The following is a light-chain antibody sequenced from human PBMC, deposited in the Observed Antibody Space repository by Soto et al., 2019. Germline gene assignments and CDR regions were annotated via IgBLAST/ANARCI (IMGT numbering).Light chain of an antibody. Sequence: DIQMTQSPSSLSASVGDRVTITCQASQDISNFLNWYQQKPGIGPKVLIYAASKLETGVPSRFSGSGSGTVFTFTISSLQPEDVATYYSQQYSTLITFSQGTRLEIK. CDR1: QDISNF. CDR3: QQYSTLIT. J-gene: IGKJ5*01. V-gene: IGKV1-33*01. CDR2: AAS.